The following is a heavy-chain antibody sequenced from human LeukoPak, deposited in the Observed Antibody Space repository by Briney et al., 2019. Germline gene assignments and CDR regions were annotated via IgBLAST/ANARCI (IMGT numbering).Heavy chain of an antibody. CDR1: GGSISSGGYY. CDR2: IYYSGST. D-gene: IGHD4-17*01. Sequence: PSETLSLTCTVSGGSISSGGYYWSWIRQHPGKGLEWIGYIYYSGSTYYNPSLKSRVTISVGTSKNQFSLKLSSVTAADTAVYYCARDQARFWFDPWGQGTLVTVSS. CDR3: ARDQARFWFDP. V-gene: IGHV4-31*03. J-gene: IGHJ5*02.